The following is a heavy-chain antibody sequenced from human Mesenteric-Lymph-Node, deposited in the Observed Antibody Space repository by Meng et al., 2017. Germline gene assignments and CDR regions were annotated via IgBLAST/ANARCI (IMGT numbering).Heavy chain of an antibody. V-gene: IGHV3-23*01. CDR2: ISGSGGSA. Sequence: EVQLLESGGGLVQPGGSLRRACAASGFTFSSYAMSWVRQAPGKGLEWVSAISGSGGSAYYADSVKGRFTISRDNSKNTLYLQMNSLRAEDTAVYYCAKEGSREISTYDYWGQGTLVTVSS. D-gene: IGHD3-10*01. CDR3: AKEGSREISTYDY. CDR1: GFTFSSYA. J-gene: IGHJ4*02.